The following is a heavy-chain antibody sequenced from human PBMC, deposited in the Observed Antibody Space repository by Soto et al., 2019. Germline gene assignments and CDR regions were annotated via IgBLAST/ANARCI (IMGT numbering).Heavy chain of an antibody. V-gene: IGHV3-11*01. J-gene: IGHJ4*02. CDR2: ISKDSGRAT. D-gene: IGHD7-27*01. CDR1: GFIFRDWF. CDR3: XXXNWANPDS. Sequence: LVESGGALVKPGGSLRLSCAASGFIFRDWFMSWIRQAPGKGLEWISYISKDSGRATRYADSVKGRFTISRDNAXXXXXXXXXXXXXXDXAXXXXXXXNWANPDSWGQGTLVTVSS.